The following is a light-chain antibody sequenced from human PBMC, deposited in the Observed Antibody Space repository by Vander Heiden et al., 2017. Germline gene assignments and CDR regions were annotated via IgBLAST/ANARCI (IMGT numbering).Light chain of an antibody. V-gene: IGLV1-44*01. CDR2: SNK. CDR3: AAGDDSLNGVV. Sequence: QSVLTQPPSASVTPGQGVPIPCSGSSSNIGTNSVNGYQQLPGTAPKLLIYSNKHRPSGVPDRFSGSKSGTSASLAITGLQSEDEADYYCAAGDDSLNGVVFGGGTKLTVL. CDR1: SSNIGTNS. J-gene: IGLJ2*01.